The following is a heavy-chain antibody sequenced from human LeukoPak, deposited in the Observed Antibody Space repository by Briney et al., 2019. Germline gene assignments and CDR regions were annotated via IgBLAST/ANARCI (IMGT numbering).Heavy chain of an antibody. CDR3: ARLAQSGSYFDY. Sequence: GESLKISCKGSGYSFTSYWIAWVRQMPGKGLEWMGIIYPGDSESRYSPSFQGQVTISADKSISTAYLQWSSLKAPDTAMYYCARLAQSGSYFDYWGQGTLVTVSS. CDR2: IYPGDSES. J-gene: IGHJ4*02. V-gene: IGHV5-51*01. D-gene: IGHD1-26*01. CDR1: GYSFTSYW.